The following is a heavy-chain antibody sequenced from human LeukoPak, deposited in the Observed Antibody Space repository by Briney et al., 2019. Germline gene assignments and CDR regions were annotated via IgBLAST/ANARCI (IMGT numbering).Heavy chain of an antibody. Sequence: GGSLRLSCAASGFTFSSYGMHWVRQAPGKGLEWVAVISYDGSNKYYADSVKGRFTISRDNSKNTLYLQMNSLRAEDTAVYYCAKDHRWLQRLDYWGQGTLVTVSS. V-gene: IGHV3-30*18. CDR2: ISYDGSNK. CDR1: GFTFSSYG. D-gene: IGHD5-24*01. J-gene: IGHJ4*02. CDR3: AKDHRWLQRLDY.